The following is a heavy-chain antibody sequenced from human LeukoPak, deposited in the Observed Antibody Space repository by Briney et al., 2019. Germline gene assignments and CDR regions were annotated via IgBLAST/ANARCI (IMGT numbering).Heavy chain of an antibody. V-gene: IGHV3-30*02. D-gene: IGHD3-10*02. CDR2: HTLDGMIS. CDR1: RFILTNDD. CDR3: GKDVRVEALRYFDD. Sequence: VETLSLSCTVSRFILTNDDIQWVRKDPGRRREGVTFHTLDGMISYFAEPVKGRLAVSLDTSKNMFSLQMTGLRLEDTAVYYCGKDVRVEALRYFDDRGQGTLVAVS. J-gene: IGHJ4*02.